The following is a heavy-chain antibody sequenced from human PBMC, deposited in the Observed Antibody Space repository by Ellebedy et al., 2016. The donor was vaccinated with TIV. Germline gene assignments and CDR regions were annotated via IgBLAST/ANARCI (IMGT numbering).Heavy chain of an antibody. CDR2: IIPIFGTV. J-gene: IGHJ5*02. Sequence: ASVKVSCKTSGGTLSSYAFSWVRQAPGQGLEWMGGIIPIFGTVNYAQRFQERLTITADDSTGTVYLELSSLTSEDTAFYYCARDGVLGRWTGWFDPWGQGTLVTVSS. CDR1: GGTLSSYA. D-gene: IGHD3-3*01. V-gene: IGHV1-69*13. CDR3: ARDGVLGRWTGWFDP.